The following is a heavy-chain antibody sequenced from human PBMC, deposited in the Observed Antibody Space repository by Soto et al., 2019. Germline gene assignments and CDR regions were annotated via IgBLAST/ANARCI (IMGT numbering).Heavy chain of an antibody. CDR1: GFSLDMSGVA. D-gene: IGHD1-1*01. V-gene: IGHV2-5*02. CDR2: IFWDDDM. CDR3: AHRPNLASHFDF. J-gene: IGHJ4*02. Sequence: QITLRESGPALVRPTQTLTLTCDFSGFSLDMSGVAVAWFRQSPGKALDWLALIFWDDDMRYRPSMKSRLTITKDTSKRQVMLIVTDVDPADTATYFCAHRPNLASHFDFWGQGVLVTVSS.